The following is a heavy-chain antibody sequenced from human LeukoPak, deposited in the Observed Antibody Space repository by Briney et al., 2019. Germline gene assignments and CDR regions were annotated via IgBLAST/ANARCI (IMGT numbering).Heavy chain of an antibody. CDR1: GGSFSGYY. CDR3: ARPWYNWNDVWFDP. CDR2: INHSGST. V-gene: IGHV4-34*01. D-gene: IGHD1-1*01. Sequence: SETLSLTCAVYGGSFSGYYWSWIRQPPGKGLEWIGEINHSGSTNYNPSLKSRVTISVDTSKDQFSLKLSSVTAADTAVYYCARPWYNWNDVWFDPWGQGTLVTVSS. J-gene: IGHJ5*02.